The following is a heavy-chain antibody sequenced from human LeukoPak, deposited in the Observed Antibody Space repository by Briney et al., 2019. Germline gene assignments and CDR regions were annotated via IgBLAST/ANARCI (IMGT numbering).Heavy chain of an antibody. CDR3: ARDRPYYDFWSGYYSPAFDI. J-gene: IGHJ3*02. Sequence: GGSLRLSCAASGFPFINYWMSWVRQAPGKGLEWVANIKQDGSEKYYVDSVKGRFTISRDNAKNSLYLQMNSLRAEDTAVYYCARDRPYYDFWSGYYSPAFDIWGQGTMVTVSS. D-gene: IGHD3-3*01. V-gene: IGHV3-7*01. CDR1: GFPFINYW. CDR2: IKQDGSEK.